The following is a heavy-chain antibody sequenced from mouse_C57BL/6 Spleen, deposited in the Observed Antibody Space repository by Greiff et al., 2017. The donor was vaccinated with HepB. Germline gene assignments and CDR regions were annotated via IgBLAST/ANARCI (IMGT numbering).Heavy chain of an antibody. V-gene: IGHV5-6*01. Sequence: EVQRVESGGDLVKPGGSLKLSCAASGFTFSSYGMSWVRQTPDKRLEWVATISSGGSYTYYPDSVKGRFTISRDNAKTTLYLQMSSLKSEDTAMYYCARQGDGYYWYFAVWGTGTPVTVSS. D-gene: IGHD2-3*01. CDR2: ISSGGSYT. J-gene: IGHJ1*03. CDR1: GFTFSSYG. CDR3: ARQGDGYYWYFAV.